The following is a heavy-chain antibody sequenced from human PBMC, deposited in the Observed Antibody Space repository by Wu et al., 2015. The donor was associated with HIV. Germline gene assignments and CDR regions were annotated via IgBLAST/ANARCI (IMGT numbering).Heavy chain of an antibody. CDR3: ATVGPLPTHEGYFDY. Sequence: QVQLVQSGAEVKKPGSSVKVSCKASGGTFSSHAISWVRQAPGQGLEWMGGIIPIFGTANYAQKFQGRVTITTDESTSTAYMELSSLRSEDTAVYYCATVGPLPTHEGYFDYWGQGTLVTVSS. CDR2: IIPIFGTA. CDR1: GGTFSSHA. D-gene: IGHD3-10*01. V-gene: IGHV1-69*05. J-gene: IGHJ4*02.